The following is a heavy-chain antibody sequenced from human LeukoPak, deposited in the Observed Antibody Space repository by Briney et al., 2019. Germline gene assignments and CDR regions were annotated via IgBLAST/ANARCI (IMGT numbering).Heavy chain of an antibody. CDR2: INGDGSRT. CDR3: ARGATYAYYF. D-gene: IGHD1-26*01. CDR1: GFTFSTNW. Sequence: PGGSLRLSCAASGFTFSTNWMHWVRQAPGKGLVWVSRINGDGSRTNYADSVEGRFTISRDNAKNTVYLQMNSLRAEDTAVYYCARGATYAYYFWGQGILVTVSS. J-gene: IGHJ4*02. V-gene: IGHV3-74*01.